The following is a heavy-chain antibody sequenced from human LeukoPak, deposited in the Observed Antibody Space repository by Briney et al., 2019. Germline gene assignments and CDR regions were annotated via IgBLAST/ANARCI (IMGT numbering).Heavy chain of an antibody. J-gene: IGHJ6*02. D-gene: IGHD3-9*01. CDR2: ISSSSSTI. CDR3: ARGDYDILTGYFSYYYYGMDV. V-gene: IGHV3-48*04. CDR1: GFTFSSYS. Sequence: PGGSLRLSCAASGFTFSSYSMNWVRQAPGKGLEWVSYISSSSSTIYYADSVKGRFTISRDNAKNSLYLQVNSLRAEDTAVYYCARGDYDILTGYFSYYYYGMDVWGQGTTVTVSS.